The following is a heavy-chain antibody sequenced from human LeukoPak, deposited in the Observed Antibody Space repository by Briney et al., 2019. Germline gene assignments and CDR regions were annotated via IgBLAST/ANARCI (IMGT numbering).Heavy chain of an antibody. CDR1: GGSFSGYY. D-gene: IGHD6-6*01. CDR3: AKDLIMGSIAARRSWFDP. V-gene: IGHV4-34*01. CDR2: INHSGST. Sequence: TSETLSLTCAVYGGSFSGYYWSWIRQPPGKGLEWIGEINHSGSTNYNPSLKSRVTISVDTSKNQFSLKLSSVTAADTAVYYCAKDLIMGSIAARRSWFDPWGQGTLVTVSS. J-gene: IGHJ5*02.